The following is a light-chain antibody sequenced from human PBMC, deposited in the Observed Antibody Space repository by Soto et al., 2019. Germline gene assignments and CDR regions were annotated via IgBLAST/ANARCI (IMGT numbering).Light chain of an antibody. CDR2: DAS. CDR1: QSVSSSY. V-gene: IGKV3-20*01. J-gene: IGKJ1*01. Sequence: EIVLTQSPGTLSWSPGERATLSCRASQSVSSSYLAWYQQKPGQAPRLLIYDASSRATGIPDRFSGSGSGTDFTLTISRLEPEDFAVYYCQQYGSSPQTFDQGTKVEIK. CDR3: QQYGSSPQT.